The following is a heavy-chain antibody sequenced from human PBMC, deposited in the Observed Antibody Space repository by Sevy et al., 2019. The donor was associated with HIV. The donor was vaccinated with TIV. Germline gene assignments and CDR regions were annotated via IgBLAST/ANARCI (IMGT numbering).Heavy chain of an antibody. CDR3: AREHHYYDRSGGAYNWFDP. J-gene: IGHJ5*02. D-gene: IGHD3-22*01. V-gene: IGHV3-53*01. Sequence: GGSLRLSCAASGFTVSSNYMSWVRQAPGKGLEWVSVIYSGGSTYYADSVKGRFTISRDNSKNTLYLQMNSLRAEDTAVYYCAREHHYYDRSGGAYNWFDPWGQGTLVTVSS. CDR2: IYSGGST. CDR1: GFTVSSNY.